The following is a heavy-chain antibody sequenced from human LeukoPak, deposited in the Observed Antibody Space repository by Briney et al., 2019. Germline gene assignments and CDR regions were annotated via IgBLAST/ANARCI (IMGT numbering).Heavy chain of an antibody. V-gene: IGHV3-66*01. CDR2: VYSGGTT. CDR1: GFTFDDYA. D-gene: IGHD6-19*01. Sequence: PGRSLRLSCAASGFTFDDYAMHWVRQAPGKGLEWVSIVYSGGTTYYADPVKGRFTISRDNSKNTLYLQMRSLRAEDTAVYYCVRDRWPGLGDFWGQGTTVTVSS. CDR3: VRDRWPGLGDF. J-gene: IGHJ6*02.